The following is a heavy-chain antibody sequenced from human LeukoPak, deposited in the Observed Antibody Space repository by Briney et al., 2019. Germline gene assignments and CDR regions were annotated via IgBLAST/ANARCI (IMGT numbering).Heavy chain of an antibody. D-gene: IGHD3-10*01. CDR1: GFTFSSYA. CDR2: ISYDGSNK. CDR3: ARDLGLWFGELYYFDY. V-gene: IGHV3-30-3*01. J-gene: IGHJ4*02. Sequence: GRSLRLSCAASGFTFSSYAMHWVRQAPGKGLEWVAVISYDGSNKYYADSVKGRFTISRDNSKNTLYLQMNSLRAEDTAVYYCARDLGLWFGELYYFDYWGQGTLVTVSS.